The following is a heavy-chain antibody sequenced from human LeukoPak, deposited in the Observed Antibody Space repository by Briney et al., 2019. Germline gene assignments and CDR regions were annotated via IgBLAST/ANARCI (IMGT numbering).Heavy chain of an antibody. D-gene: IGHD1-26*01. CDR3: ARDQGSYPYYFDY. CDR1: GGTFSSYA. Sequence: SVKVSCKASGGTFSSYAISWVRQAPGQGLEWMGRIIPILGIANYAQKFQGRVTITADKSTSTAYMELSSLRSEDTAVYYCARDQGSYPYYFDYWGQGTLVIVSS. CDR2: IIPILGIA. V-gene: IGHV1-69*04. J-gene: IGHJ4*02.